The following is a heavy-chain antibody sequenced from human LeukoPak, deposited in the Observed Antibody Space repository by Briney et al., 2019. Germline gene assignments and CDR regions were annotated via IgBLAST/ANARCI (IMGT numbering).Heavy chain of an antibody. D-gene: IGHD5-18*01. CDR3: GRGPETAMVPRY. J-gene: IGHJ4*02. Sequence: GGSLRLSCEASGFTFGNYAMNWVRQAPGKGLEWGSTISGTGSSTYYADSAKGRFTISRDNSTNTLYLQMSRLRVEDTAVYYCGRGPETAMVPRYWGQGTLVTVSS. V-gene: IGHV3-23*01. CDR1: GFTFGNYA. CDR2: ISGTGSST.